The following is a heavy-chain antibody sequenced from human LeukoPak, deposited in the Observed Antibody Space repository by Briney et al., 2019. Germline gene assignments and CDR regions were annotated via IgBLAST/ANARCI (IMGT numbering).Heavy chain of an antibody. CDR2: IRSTSSTI. Sequence: GGSLRLSCAASGFTFSSYAMNWVRQAPGKGLEWISYIRSTSSTIYHADSVKGRFTISRDNAKNSLYLQMNSLRDEDTAVYCCARSYPFDYWGQGTLVTVFS. CDR1: GFTFSSYA. CDR3: ARSYPFDY. J-gene: IGHJ4*02. V-gene: IGHV3-48*02.